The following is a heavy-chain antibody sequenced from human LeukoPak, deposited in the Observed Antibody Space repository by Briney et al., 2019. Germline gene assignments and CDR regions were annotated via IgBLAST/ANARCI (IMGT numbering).Heavy chain of an antibody. D-gene: IGHD3-22*01. CDR1: GYTFTGYY. CDR3: AFQYYYDSSGYYYFGY. J-gene: IGHJ4*02. Sequence: EASVKVSCKASGYTFTGYYMHWVRQAPGQGLEWMGGIITIFGTANYAQKFQGRVTITADESTSTAYMELSSLRSEDTAVYYCAFQYYYDSSGYYYFGYWGQGTLVTVSS. V-gene: IGHV1-69*13. CDR2: IITIFGTA.